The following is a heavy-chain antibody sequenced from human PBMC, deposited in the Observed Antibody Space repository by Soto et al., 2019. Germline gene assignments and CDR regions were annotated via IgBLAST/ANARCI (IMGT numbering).Heavy chain of an antibody. CDR2: ISGSGRTT. J-gene: IGHJ6*03. CDR1: GFTFSSYA. Sequence: GGSLRLSCAASGFTFSSYAMSWVRQAPGKGLEWVSGISGSGRTTHYADSVKGRFIISRDNSKNTLYLEINSLRADDTAIYYCAKLRFSDFWSGCMDVWGKGSTVTVSS. D-gene: IGHD3-3*01. CDR3: AKLRFSDFWSGCMDV. V-gene: IGHV3-23*01.